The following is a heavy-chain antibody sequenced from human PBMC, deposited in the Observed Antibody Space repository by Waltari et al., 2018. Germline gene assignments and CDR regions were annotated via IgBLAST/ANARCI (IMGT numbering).Heavy chain of an antibody. Sequence: QVQLVQSGAEVKQPGASVKVSCKTSGYTFTDYYIHWVRQAPGQGLEWMACIGPKNGATMYAQKVLGRVTRTTDTSISSAYMELSSLTCDDTAVYYCTRDLRSNWGRINEAYDIWGLGTMVTVSS. CDR2: IGPKNGAT. D-gene: IGHD7-27*01. CDR3: TRDLRSNWGRINEAYDI. CDR1: GYTFTDYY. V-gene: IGHV1-2*01. J-gene: IGHJ3*02.